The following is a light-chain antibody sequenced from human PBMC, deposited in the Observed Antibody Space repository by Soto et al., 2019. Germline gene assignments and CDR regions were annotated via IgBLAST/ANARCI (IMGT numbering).Light chain of an antibody. Sequence: DIQMTQSPSTLSASVGDRVTITCRASQSISSWLAWYQQKPGKAPKLLIYKASSLESGVPSRVSGSGSGTEFTLTISSLQPEDFATYYCQQYNIYWTFGQGTKVEIK. V-gene: IGKV1-5*03. CDR1: QSISSW. J-gene: IGKJ1*01. CDR3: QQYNIYWT. CDR2: KAS.